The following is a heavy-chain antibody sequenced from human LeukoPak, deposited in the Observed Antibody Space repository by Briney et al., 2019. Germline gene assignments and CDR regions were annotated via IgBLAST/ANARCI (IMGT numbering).Heavy chain of an antibody. Sequence: PSETLSLTCTVSGGSISSSSYYWGWIRQPRGKGLEWTGSIYYSGSTYYNPSLKSRVTISVDTSKNQFSLKLSSVSAADTAVYYCARGEPSPNSGSYAFDIWGQGTMVTVPS. CDR2: IYYSGST. D-gene: IGHD1-26*01. CDR1: GGSISSSSYY. J-gene: IGHJ3*02. CDR3: ARGEPSPNSGSYAFDI. V-gene: IGHV4-39*01.